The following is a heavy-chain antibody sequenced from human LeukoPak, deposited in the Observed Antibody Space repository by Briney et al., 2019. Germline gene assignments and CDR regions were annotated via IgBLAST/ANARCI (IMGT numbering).Heavy chain of an antibody. CDR3: ARVKGAQANNWFDP. CDR2: ISAYNGNT. J-gene: IGHJ5*02. CDR1: GYTFTSYG. V-gene: IGHV1-18*01. Sequence: ASVKVSCKASGYTFTSYGISWVRQAPGQGLEWMGWISAYNGNTNYAQKLQGRVTMTTDTSTSTAYKELMSLRSDDTAVYYCARVKGAQANNWFDPWGQGTLVTVSS.